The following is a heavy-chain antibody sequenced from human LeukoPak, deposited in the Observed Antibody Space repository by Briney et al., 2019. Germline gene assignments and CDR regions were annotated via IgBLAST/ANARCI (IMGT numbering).Heavy chain of an antibody. D-gene: IGHD6-19*01. Sequence: GGSLRLSCTVSGFTLSSYEMSWIRQAPGKGLEWVSSVDYSGGDTHYADSVMGRFTISRDNSKNTLYLQLKSLSADDTAVYYCARTSGWYGVSWGQGTLVTVS. V-gene: IGHV3-23*01. CDR1: GFTLSSYE. J-gene: IGHJ4*02. CDR2: VDYSGGDT. CDR3: ARTSGWYGVS.